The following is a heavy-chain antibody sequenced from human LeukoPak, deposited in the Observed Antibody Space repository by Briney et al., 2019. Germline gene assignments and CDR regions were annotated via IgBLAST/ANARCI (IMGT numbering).Heavy chain of an antibody. CDR3: ARGYCSSSSCYSAGVKDY. V-gene: IGHV3-7*01. Sequence: GGSLRLSCAASGFTFSNYWMSWVRQAPGKGLEWVANIKQDGSEKYYVDSVKGRFTISRDNAKNSLYLQMNSLRAEDTAPYYCARGYCSSSSCYSAGVKDYWGQGTLVTVSS. J-gene: IGHJ4*02. CDR2: IKQDGSEK. D-gene: IGHD2-2*01. CDR1: GFTFSNYW.